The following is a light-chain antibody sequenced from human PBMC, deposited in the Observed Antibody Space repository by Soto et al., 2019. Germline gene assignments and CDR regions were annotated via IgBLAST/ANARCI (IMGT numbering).Light chain of an antibody. J-gene: IGKJ5*01. Sequence: EIGMTRSPDTLSVSPVERATLSCRASQSVSSNLAWYQQKPGQAPRLLIYGASSRATGIPDRFSGSGSGTDFTLTISSLEPEDFAVYYCQQRSDGTPVTFGQGTRLEIK. CDR3: QQRSDGTPVT. CDR1: QSVSSN. CDR2: GAS. V-gene: IGKV3-11*01.